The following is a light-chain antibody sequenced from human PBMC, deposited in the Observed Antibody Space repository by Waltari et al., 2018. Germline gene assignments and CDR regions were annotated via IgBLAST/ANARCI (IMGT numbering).Light chain of an antibody. CDR1: QTIHPF. J-gene: IGKJ3*01. Sequence: DIQMTQSPSSLSASVGDKVTPTCRASQTIHPFFNGYQQKPGKAPKLLIFAASTLQSGVPSRFSVSGFGTDFTLTITGLQSEDFATYFCQQNYIRLGVTFGPGTTLDVK. V-gene: IGKV1-39*01. CDR3: QQNYIRLGVT. CDR2: AAS.